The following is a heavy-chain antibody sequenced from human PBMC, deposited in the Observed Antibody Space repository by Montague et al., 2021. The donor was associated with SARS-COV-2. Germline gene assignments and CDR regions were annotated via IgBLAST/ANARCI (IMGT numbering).Heavy chain of an antibody. J-gene: IGHJ2*01. CDR1: GFPFNTYT. D-gene: IGHD3-16*01. Sequence: SLRLSCAASGFPFNTYTMTWVRQAPGKGLEWVSSIFGSGAGTYYAGSVQGRFTISRDNSKSTLYLQLHGLRAEDTAVYYCAKNGGSGSLVHWYFDLWGRGTPVAVSS. CDR3: AKNGGSGSLVHWYFDL. CDR2: IFGSGAGT. V-gene: IGHV3-23*01.